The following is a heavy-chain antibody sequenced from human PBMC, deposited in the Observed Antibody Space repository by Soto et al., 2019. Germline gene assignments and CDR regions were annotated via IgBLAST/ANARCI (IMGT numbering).Heavy chain of an antibody. J-gene: IGHJ4*02. Sequence: ASVKVSCKASGYTFTSYYMHWVRQAPGQGLEWMGIINPSGGSTTYAQKFQGRVTMTRDTSTTTVYMELSSLKSEDTAVYYCARYDYNGYYFDYWGQGTLVTVSS. CDR3: ARYDYNGYYFDY. V-gene: IGHV1-46*01. D-gene: IGHD4-4*01. CDR1: GYTFTSYY. CDR2: INPSGGST.